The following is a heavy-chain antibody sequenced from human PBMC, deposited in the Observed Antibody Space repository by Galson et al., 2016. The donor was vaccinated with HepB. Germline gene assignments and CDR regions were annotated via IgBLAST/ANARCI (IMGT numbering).Heavy chain of an antibody. Sequence: GSLRLSCAASGFRFSSYAVSWVRQAPGKGLEWVSGISGSGGRTYYADSVKGRFTISRDNSKNTVYLQMNSLRVEDTALYYCAKDGYFASGSALYGMDVWGQGTTVTVSS. CDR2: ISGSGGRT. CDR3: AKDGYFASGSALYGMDV. CDR1: GFRFSSYA. D-gene: IGHD3-10*01. V-gene: IGHV3-23*01. J-gene: IGHJ6*02.